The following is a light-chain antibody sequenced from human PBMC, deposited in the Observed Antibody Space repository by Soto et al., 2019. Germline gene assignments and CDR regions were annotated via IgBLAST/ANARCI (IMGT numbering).Light chain of an antibody. J-gene: IGKJ4*01. CDR2: ATS. CDR3: QQYNNWPLT. CDR1: HRVSSY. V-gene: IGKV3-15*01. Sequence: EIVMTQSPATLSVSPGERATLSCRASHRVSSYLSWYQQKPGQAPRLLIYATSNRATGISARFSGSGSGTEFSLTISRLQTEDFAVYYWQQYNNWPLTFGGGTKVEIK.